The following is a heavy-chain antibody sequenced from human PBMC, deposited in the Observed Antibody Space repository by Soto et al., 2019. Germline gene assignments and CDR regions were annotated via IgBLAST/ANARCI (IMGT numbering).Heavy chain of an antibody. CDR1: GYTFKNYG. CDR3: VLGGLETGYYRDMDY. Sequence: QDHLVQSGGEVKKPGASAKDSCKASGYTFKNYGINWVRQAPGRGLEWVAWLSAYNGDTSYAQHFHGRVTVTTETLTNTAYMELRSLRPDDTGVYFCVLGGLETGYYRDMDYWGQGTLVSVSS. J-gene: IGHJ4*02. V-gene: IGHV1-18*01. CDR2: LSAYNGDT. D-gene: IGHD3-9*01.